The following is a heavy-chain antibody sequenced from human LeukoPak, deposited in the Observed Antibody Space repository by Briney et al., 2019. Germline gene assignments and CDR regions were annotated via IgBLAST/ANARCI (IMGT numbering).Heavy chain of an antibody. J-gene: IGHJ4*02. Sequence: SETLSLTCTVSGGSISSSSYSWGWIRQPPGKGLEWIGSIYYSGTTYYNPSLKSRVTISVDPSKIQFSLKLSSVAATDTAVYFCARLRFDFWSGYTHPYFDYWGQGTLVTVSS. CDR3: ARLRFDFWSGYTHPYFDY. CDR2: IYYSGTT. D-gene: IGHD3-3*01. V-gene: IGHV4-39*01. CDR1: GGSISSSSYS.